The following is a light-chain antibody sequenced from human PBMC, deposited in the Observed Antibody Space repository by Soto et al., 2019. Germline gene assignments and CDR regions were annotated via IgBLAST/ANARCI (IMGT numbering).Light chain of an antibody. Sequence: ESVLTQSPATLSLSPGERAARCCRASQSVSRHLAWYQQKPGQAPRLLIHGASTRAPGFPARFSGSGSGTDFTLTISSLQSEDFAVYYCQQYNDWPWTFGQGTKVDIK. J-gene: IGKJ1*01. CDR2: GAS. V-gene: IGKV3-15*01. CDR3: QQYNDWPWT. CDR1: QSVSRH.